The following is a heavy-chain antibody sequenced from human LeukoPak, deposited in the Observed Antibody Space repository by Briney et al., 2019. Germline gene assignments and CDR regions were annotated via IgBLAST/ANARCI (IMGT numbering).Heavy chain of an antibody. Sequence: GGSLRLSCAASGFTFTVYYMSWIRQAPGKGLEWVSYITNSGTTIYYADSVKDRFTISRDNAKNSLYLQMNSLRAEDTAVYYCARDGHYDILTGYFQDWGQGTLVTVSS. CDR1: GFTFTVYY. CDR3: ARDGHYDILTGYFQD. D-gene: IGHD3-9*01. CDR2: ITNSGTTI. J-gene: IGHJ1*01. V-gene: IGHV3-11*01.